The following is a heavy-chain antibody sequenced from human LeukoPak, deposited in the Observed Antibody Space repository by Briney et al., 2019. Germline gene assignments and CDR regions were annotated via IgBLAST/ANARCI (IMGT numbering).Heavy chain of an antibody. J-gene: IGHJ4*02. D-gene: IGHD6-13*01. CDR2: ISYDGSNK. CDR1: GFTFSSYG. CDR3: AANIAAAGNSNY. V-gene: IGHV3-30*03. Sequence: GRSLRLSCAASGFTFSSYGIHWVRQAPGKGLEWVAVISYDGSNKYYADSVKGRFTISRDNSKNTLYLQMNSLRAEDTAVYYCAANIAAAGNSNYWGQGTLVTVSS.